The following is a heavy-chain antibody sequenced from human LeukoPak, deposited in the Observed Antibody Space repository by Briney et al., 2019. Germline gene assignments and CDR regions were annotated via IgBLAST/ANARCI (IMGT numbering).Heavy chain of an antibody. CDR2: IYHGGST. D-gene: IGHD2-2*01. CDR3: ARVKADTSCYDY. V-gene: IGHV4-4*02. J-gene: IGHJ4*02. Sequence: SETLSLTCAVSGGSISSNKWWSWVRQPPGKGLEWIGEIYHGGSTNYNPSPKSRVTISIDKSKNQFSLKLSSVTAADTAVYYCARVKADTSCYDYWGQGTLVTVSS. CDR1: GGSISSNKW.